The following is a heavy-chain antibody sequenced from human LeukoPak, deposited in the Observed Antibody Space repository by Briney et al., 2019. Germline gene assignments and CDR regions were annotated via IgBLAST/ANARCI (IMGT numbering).Heavy chain of an antibody. CDR3: ARDPLDTAMVYRDLDY. J-gene: IGHJ4*02. V-gene: IGHV3-30-3*01. D-gene: IGHD5-18*01. CDR2: ISYDGSNK. Sequence: GGSLRLSCAASGFTFSSYAMHWVRQAPGKGLEWVAVISYDGSNKYYADSVKGRFTISRDNSKNTLYLQMNSLRAEDTAVYYCARDPLDTAMVYRDLDYWGQGTLVTVSS. CDR1: GFTFSSYA.